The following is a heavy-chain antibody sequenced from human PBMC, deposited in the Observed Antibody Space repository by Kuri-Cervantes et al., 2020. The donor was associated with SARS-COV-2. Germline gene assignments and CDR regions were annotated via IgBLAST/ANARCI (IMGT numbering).Heavy chain of an antibody. CDR3: ATEYAFRAYDSSGYYGFY. V-gene: IGHV1-18*01. Sequence: ASVKVSCKASGYTFTSYGISWVRQAPGQGLEWMGWISAYNGNTNYAQKLQGRVTMTTDTSTSTAYMELRSLRSEDTAVYYCATEYAFRAYDSSGYYGFYWGQGTLVTVSS. D-gene: IGHD3-22*01. J-gene: IGHJ4*02. CDR1: GYTFTSYG. CDR2: ISAYNGNT.